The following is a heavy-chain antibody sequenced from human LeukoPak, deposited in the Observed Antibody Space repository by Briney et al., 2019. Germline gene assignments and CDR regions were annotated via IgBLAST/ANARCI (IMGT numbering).Heavy chain of an antibody. D-gene: IGHD3-10*01. CDR2: IYYSGST. V-gene: IGHV4-61*01. CDR3: ARAYMVQGVHFDY. CDR1: GGSVSSGSYY. Sequence: SETLSLTCTVSGGSVSSGSYYWSWIRQPPGKGLEWIGYIYYSGSTNYNPSLKSRVTISVDTSKNQFPLKLSSVTAADTAVYYCARAYMVQGVHFDYWGQGTLVTVSS. J-gene: IGHJ4*02.